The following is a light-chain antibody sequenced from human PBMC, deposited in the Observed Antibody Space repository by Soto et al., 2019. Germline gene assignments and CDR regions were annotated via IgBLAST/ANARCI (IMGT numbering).Light chain of an antibody. Sequence: QSVLTQPPSVSAAPGQTVTISCSGSSSNIGDNYVSWYQQLPGTAPRLLIYDGNQRPSGIPDRFSGSKSATSATLGITGLQTGDEADYYCGAWDSSLTAGVFGGGTKLTVL. J-gene: IGLJ3*02. V-gene: IGLV1-51*01. CDR1: SSNIGDNY. CDR3: GAWDSSLTAGV. CDR2: DGN.